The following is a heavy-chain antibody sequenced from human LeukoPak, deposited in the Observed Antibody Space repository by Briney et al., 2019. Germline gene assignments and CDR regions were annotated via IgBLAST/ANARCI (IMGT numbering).Heavy chain of an antibody. CDR1: GYTFTAYY. CDR3: ARDVRSNYGSHTVDV. J-gene: IGHJ6*02. CDR2: INPNSGGT. V-gene: IGHV1-2*02. Sequence: ASVKVSCKTSGYTFTAYYMDWVRQAPGQGLEWMGWINPNSGGTNYAQHFQGRVTMTRDTSISTAYLELSRLTSDDTAVYYCARDVRSNYGSHTVDVWGQGTTVTVSS. D-gene: IGHD4-11*01.